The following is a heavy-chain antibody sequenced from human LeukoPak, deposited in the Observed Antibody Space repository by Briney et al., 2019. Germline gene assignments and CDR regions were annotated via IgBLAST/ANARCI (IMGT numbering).Heavy chain of an antibody. CDR3: ARGIYYDSSDWRAFDI. J-gene: IGHJ3*02. V-gene: IGHV4-31*03. CDR1: GGSISSGGYY. Sequence: KSSETLSLTCTVSGGSISSGGYYWSWIRQHPGKGLEWIGYIYYSGSTYYNPSLKSRVTISVDTSKNQFSLKLSSVTAADTAVYYCARGIYYDSSDWRAFDIWGQGTMVTVSS. D-gene: IGHD3-22*01. CDR2: IYYSGST.